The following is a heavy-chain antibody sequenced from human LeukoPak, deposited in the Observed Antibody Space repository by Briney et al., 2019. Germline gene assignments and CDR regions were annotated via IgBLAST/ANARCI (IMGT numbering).Heavy chain of an antibody. CDR2: ISGSGGRT. Sequence: PGGSLRLSCAASGFTFSSYAMSWVRQAPGKGLEWVAVISGSGGRTYYVDSVKGRFTISRDNSKNTLYLQMNSLRAEDTAVYYCAKDSPSYGYYFDYWGQGTLVTVSS. D-gene: IGHD5-18*01. J-gene: IGHJ4*02. CDR1: GFTFSSYA. V-gene: IGHV3-23*01. CDR3: AKDSPSYGYYFDY.